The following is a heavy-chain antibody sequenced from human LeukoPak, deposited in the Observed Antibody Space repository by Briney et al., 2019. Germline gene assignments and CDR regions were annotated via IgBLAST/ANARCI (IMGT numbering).Heavy chain of an antibody. CDR3: ARGGIGEFNP. CDR2: INPNSGGT. V-gene: IGHV1-2*02. J-gene: IGHJ5*02. CDR1: GYTFTGYY. Sequence: ASVKVSCKASGYTFTGYYMHWVRQAPGQGLEWMGWINPNSGGTNYAQKFQGRVTMTTDTSTSTAYMELRSLRSDDTAVYYCARGGIGEFNPWGQGTLVTVSS. D-gene: IGHD4-17*01.